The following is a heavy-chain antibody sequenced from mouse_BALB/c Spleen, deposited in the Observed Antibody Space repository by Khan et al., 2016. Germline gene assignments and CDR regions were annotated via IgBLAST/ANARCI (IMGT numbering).Heavy chain of an antibody. CDR2: INPSTGYT. CDR3: ATSYYYGSSYYAMDY. CDR1: GYTFTSYW. V-gene: IGHV1-7*01. D-gene: IGHD1-1*01. Sequence: QVQLQQPGAELAKPGASVKMSCKASGYTFTSYWMYWVKQRPGQGLEWIGYINPSTGYTEYNQKFKDKATLTADKSSSTAYMQLSSLTSEDSAVYYCATSYYYGSSYYAMDYWGQGTSVTVSS. J-gene: IGHJ4*01.